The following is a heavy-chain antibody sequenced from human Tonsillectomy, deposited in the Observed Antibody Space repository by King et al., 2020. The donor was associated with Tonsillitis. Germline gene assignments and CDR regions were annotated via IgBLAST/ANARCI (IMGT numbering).Heavy chain of an antibody. Sequence: VQLQQWGAGLLKPSETLSLTCAVYGGSFSDYYWSWIRQAPGKGLQWIGEINHSGTTNYNPSLMSRVSISVDTSKKQFSLNLRYVTAADTAVYYCARYEYIRWSIFDYWGQGTLVTVSS. D-gene: IGHD6-6*01. CDR1: GGSFSDYY. V-gene: IGHV4-34*01. CDR3: ARYEYIRWSIFDY. CDR2: INHSGTT. J-gene: IGHJ4*02.